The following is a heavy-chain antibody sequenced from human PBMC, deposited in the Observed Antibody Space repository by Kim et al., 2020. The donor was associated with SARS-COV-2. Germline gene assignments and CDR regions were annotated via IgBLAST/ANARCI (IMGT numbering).Heavy chain of an antibody. CDR3: ARGWDSSGRRGGY. CDR1: GFTFSSYW. CDR2: INSDGSST. D-gene: IGHD6-19*01. Sequence: GSLRLSCAASGFTFSSYWMHWVRQAPGKGLVWVSGINSDGSSTYYADSVKGRFTISRDNAKNTLYLQMNSLRAEDTAVYYCARGWDSSGRRGGYWGQGT. J-gene: IGHJ4*02. V-gene: IGHV3-74*01.